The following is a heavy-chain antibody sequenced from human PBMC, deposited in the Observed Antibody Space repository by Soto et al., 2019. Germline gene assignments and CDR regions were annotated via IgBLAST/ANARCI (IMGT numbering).Heavy chain of an antibody. CDR2: ISYDGSNK. CDR3: AKPGIRITMVRGAFFDY. D-gene: IGHD3-10*01. V-gene: IGHV3-30*18. Sequence: HPGGSLRLSCAASGFTFSSYGMHWVRQAPGKGLEWVAVISYDGSNKYYADSVKGRFTISRDNSKNTLYLQMNSLRAEDTAVYYCAKPGIRITMVRGAFFDYWGQGTLVTVSS. J-gene: IGHJ4*02. CDR1: GFTFSSYG.